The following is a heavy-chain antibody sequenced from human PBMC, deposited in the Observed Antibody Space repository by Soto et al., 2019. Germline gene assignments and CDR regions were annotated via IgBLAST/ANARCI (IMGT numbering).Heavy chain of an antibody. CDR2: IYSSGCT. Sequence: SETLSLTCTVSGGSISGYYWSWIRQPPGKGLEWIGFIYSSGCTNYNPSLKSRVTMSVDTTKNQFSLKLSSVTAADTAVYYCARGRIQLPVYFGMDVWGQGTTVTVSS. J-gene: IGHJ6*02. D-gene: IGHD5-18*01. CDR3: ARGRIQLPVYFGMDV. V-gene: IGHV4-59*01. CDR1: GGSISGYY.